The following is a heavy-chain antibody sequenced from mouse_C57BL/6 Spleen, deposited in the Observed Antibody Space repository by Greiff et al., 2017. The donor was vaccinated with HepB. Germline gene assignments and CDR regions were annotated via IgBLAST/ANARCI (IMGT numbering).Heavy chain of an antibody. V-gene: IGHV1-55*01. J-gene: IGHJ1*03. CDR2: IYPGSGST. Sequence: QVQLQQPGAELVKPGASVKMSCKASGYTFTSYWITWVKQRPGQGLEWIGDIYPGSGSTNYNEKFKSKATLTVDTSSSTAYMQLSSLTSEDSAVYYGARRTTGHWYFDVWGTGTTVTVSS. D-gene: IGHD1-1*01. CDR1: GYTFTSYW. CDR3: ARRTTGHWYFDV.